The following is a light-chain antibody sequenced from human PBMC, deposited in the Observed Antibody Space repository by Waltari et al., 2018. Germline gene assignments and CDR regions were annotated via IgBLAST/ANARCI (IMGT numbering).Light chain of an antibody. Sequence: QLVVTQSPSASASLGASVKLTCTLSGGHTHYAITWHQQQPQKGPRFLMKVNSDGSHNKGDGIPDRFSGSSSGAERYLPISSLQSEDEADYHCQTWDTGIRVFGGGTKLIVL. CDR3: QTWDTGIRV. J-gene: IGLJ3*02. CDR1: GGHTHYA. V-gene: IGLV4-69*01. CDR2: VNSDGSH.